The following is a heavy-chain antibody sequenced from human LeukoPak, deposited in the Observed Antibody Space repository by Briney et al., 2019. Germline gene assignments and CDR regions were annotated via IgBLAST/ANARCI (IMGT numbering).Heavy chain of an antibody. D-gene: IGHD2-15*01. Sequence: SDTLSLTCTVSGGSISSYYWSWIRQPPGKGLEWIGYIYYSGSTNYNPSLKSRVTISVDTSKNQFSLKLSSVTAADTAVYYCARDRPLYCSGGSYCYYYYGMDVWGQGTTVTVSS. CDR2: IYYSGST. CDR1: GGSISSYY. CDR3: ARDRPLYCSGGSYCYYYYGMDV. J-gene: IGHJ6*02. V-gene: IGHV4-59*01.